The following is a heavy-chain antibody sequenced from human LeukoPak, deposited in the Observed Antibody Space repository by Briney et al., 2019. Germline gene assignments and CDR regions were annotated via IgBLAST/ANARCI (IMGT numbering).Heavy chain of an antibody. CDR1: GYTFTSYY. CDR2: INPSGGST. J-gene: IGHJ4*02. CDR3: ARVYDFWSGYWDY. D-gene: IGHD3-3*01. V-gene: IGHV1-46*01. Sequence: GASVKVSCKASGYTFTSYYIHWVRQAPGQGLEWIGIINPSGGSTTYAQKFQGRVTMTRDTSTRTVFMELSSLRSEDTAVYYCARVYDFWSGYWDYWGQGTLVTVSS.